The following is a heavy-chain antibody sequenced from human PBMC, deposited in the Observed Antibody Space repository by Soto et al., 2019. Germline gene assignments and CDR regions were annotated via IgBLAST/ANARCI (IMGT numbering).Heavy chain of an antibody. J-gene: IGHJ4*02. D-gene: IGHD6-19*01. Sequence: QVQLVKSGAEVKKPGASVKVSCKASGYTFTSYYMHWVRQAPGQGLEWMGIINPSGGSTRYAQKFQGRVNMTRETSTSTVYMELSSLRSEDTAVYYCARYGRISYSSGWYYFDYWGQGTLVTVAS. CDR1: GYTFTSYY. V-gene: IGHV1-46*01. CDR2: INPSGGST. CDR3: ARYGRISYSSGWYYFDY.